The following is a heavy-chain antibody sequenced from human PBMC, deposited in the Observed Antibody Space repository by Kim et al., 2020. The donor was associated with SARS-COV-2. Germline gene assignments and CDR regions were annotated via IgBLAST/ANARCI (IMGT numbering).Heavy chain of an antibody. V-gene: IGHV3-7*03. CDR2: IKGDGSEE. CDR3: ARRTRGPEWTY. J-gene: IGHJ4*02. CDR1: GFTFRTYW. D-gene: IGHD2-2*01. Sequence: GGSLRLSCAASGFTFRTYWMSWVRQAPGKGLEWVANIKGDGSEEYYVDSVKGRFTISRDNSKNLLYLQMNSLRGEDTAMYYCARRTRGPEWTYGGQGTLITVSS.